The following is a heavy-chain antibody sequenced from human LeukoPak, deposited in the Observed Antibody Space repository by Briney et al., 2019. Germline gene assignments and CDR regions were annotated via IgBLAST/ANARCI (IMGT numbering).Heavy chain of an antibody. CDR2: TYYGSQWKT. V-gene: IGHV6-1*01. CDR3: ARATSMNFDY. Sequence: SQALSLTCAISGDSVSSNSVTWNWIRQSPSRGLEWLGRTYYGSQWKTDYSASVKSRIAVTPDTSKNQFSLQLNSVTPEDTAVYYCARATSMNFDYWGQGALVTVSS. CDR1: GDSVSSNSVT. J-gene: IGHJ4*02.